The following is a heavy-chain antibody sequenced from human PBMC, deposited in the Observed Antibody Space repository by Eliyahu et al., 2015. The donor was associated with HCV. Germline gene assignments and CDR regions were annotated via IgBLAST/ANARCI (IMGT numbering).Heavy chain of an antibody. V-gene: IGHV4-39*01. J-gene: IGHJ6*02. D-gene: IGHD1-26*01. CDR2: THYSGST. Sequence: QLQLQESGPGLVKPSETLSLTCTVSGGXISXGSYFWGWIRQPPGKGLDWIGSTHYSGSTYNPSLKSRVTISVDTSKNQFSLKLSSVTAADTAIYYCARHRGGKWELYYFDYGMDVWGQGTTVTVSS. CDR1: GGXISXGSYF. CDR3: ARHRGGKWELYYFDYGMDV.